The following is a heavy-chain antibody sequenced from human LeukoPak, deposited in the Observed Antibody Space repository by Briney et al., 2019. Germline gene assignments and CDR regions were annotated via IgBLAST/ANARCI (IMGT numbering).Heavy chain of an antibody. CDR1: GFTFSNYG. D-gene: IGHD4-17*01. CDR2: ISYDGSNK. V-gene: IGHV3-30*18. J-gene: IGHJ4*02. Sequence: GGSLRLSCAASGFTFSNYGMHWVRQAPGKGLEWVAVISYDGSNKYYADSVKGRFTISRDNSKNTLYLQMNSLRAEDTAVYYCAKDLYGDYGFDYWGQGTLVTVSS. CDR3: AKDLYGDYGFDY.